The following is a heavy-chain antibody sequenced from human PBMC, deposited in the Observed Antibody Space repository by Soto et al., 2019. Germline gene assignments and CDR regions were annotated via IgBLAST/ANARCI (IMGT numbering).Heavy chain of an antibody. J-gene: IGHJ5*02. CDR2: IIPILGIA. CDR1: GGTFSSYT. D-gene: IGHD4-17*01. Sequence: ASVKVSCQASGGTFSSYTISWVRQAPGQGLEWMGRIIPILGIANYAQKFQGRVTITADKSTSTAYMELSSLRSEDTAVYYCASRSSLGDYPLAWGQGTLVTVSS. CDR3: ASRSSLGDYPLA. V-gene: IGHV1-69*02.